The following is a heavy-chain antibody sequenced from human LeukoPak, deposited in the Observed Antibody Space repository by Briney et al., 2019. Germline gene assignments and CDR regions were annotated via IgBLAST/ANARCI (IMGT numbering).Heavy chain of an antibody. CDR3: ARTNYDILTGPYYFDY. V-gene: IGHV5-51*01. Sequence: GESLKISCKGSGYSFTSYWSGWVRQMPGKGLEWMGIIYPGDSDTRYSPSFQGQVTISADKSISTAYLQWSSLKASDTAMYYCARTNYDILTGPYYFDYWGQGTLVTVSS. CDR1: GYSFTSYW. J-gene: IGHJ4*02. D-gene: IGHD3-9*01. CDR2: IYPGDSDT.